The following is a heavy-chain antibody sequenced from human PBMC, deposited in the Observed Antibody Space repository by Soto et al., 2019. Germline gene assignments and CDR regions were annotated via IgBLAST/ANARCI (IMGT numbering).Heavy chain of an antibody. CDR3: ARGQLWRAR. CDR2: INPNNGGT. V-gene: IGHV1-2*02. D-gene: IGHD3-3*01. Sequence: ASVKVSCKASGYSFTGYYIFWVRQAPGQGLEWMGWINPNNGGTSYAQKLQGRVTMTRDTSISTVYMELSGLISDDTGIYYCARGQLWRARWGQGTLVT. J-gene: IGHJ4*02. CDR1: GYSFTGYY.